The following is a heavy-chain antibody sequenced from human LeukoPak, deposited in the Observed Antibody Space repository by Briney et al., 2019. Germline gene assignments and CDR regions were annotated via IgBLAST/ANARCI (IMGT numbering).Heavy chain of an antibody. CDR2: ISSSGSTI. CDR3: ARDFWGWATTSAGYFDY. V-gene: IGHV3-48*03. D-gene: IGHD1-26*01. Sequence: PGGSLRLSCAASGFTFSSYEMNWVRQAPGKGLEWVSYISSSGSTIYYADSVKGRFTISRDNAKNSLYLQMISLRAEDTAVYYCARDFWGWATTSAGYFDYWGQGTLVTVSS. J-gene: IGHJ4*02. CDR1: GFTFSSYE.